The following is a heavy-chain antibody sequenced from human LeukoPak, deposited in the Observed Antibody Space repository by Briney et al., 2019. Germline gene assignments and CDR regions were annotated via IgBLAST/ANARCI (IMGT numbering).Heavy chain of an antibody. CDR3: ARALSIAGRRYYGMDV. J-gene: IGHJ6*02. D-gene: IGHD6-6*01. CDR1: GGSFSGYY. Sequence: SETLSLTCAVYGGSFSGYYWSWIRQPPGKGLEWIGEINHSGSTNYNPSFKSRVTISVDTSKNQFSLKLSSVTAADTAVYYCARALSIAGRRYYGMDVWGQGTTVTVSS. V-gene: IGHV4-34*01. CDR2: INHSGST.